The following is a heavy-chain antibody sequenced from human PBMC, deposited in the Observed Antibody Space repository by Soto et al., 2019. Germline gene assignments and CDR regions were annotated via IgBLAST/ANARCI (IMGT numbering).Heavy chain of an antibody. CDR1: GCFFNTYF. CDR2: INPKDGNT. D-gene: IGHD4-17*01. Sequence: QVQLVQSGAEVKKPGASVKVSCKTSGCFFNTYFMHWVRQAPGQGLEWVGIINPKDGNTSFAQHFLGRVSLTRDTSTTTVFMDLSSLRSEDTAVYYCAREGDYGDPYFEYWGQGTLVTVSS. CDR3: AREGDYGDPYFEY. V-gene: IGHV1-46*02. J-gene: IGHJ4*02.